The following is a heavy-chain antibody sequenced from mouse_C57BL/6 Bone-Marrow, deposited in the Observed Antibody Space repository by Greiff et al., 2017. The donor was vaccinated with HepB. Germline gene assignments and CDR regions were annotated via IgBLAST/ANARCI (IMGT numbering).Heavy chain of an antibody. CDR2: ISGGGGNT. J-gene: IGHJ1*03. Sequence: EVKLMESGGGLVKPGGSLKLSCAASGFTFSSYTMSWVRQTPEKRLEWVATISGGGGNTYYPDSVKGRFTISRDNAKNTLYLQMSSLRSEDTALYYCARRDCGSSYWYFDVWGTGTTVTVSS. CDR1: GFTFSSYT. D-gene: IGHD1-1*01. V-gene: IGHV5-9*01. CDR3: ARRDCGSSYWYFDV.